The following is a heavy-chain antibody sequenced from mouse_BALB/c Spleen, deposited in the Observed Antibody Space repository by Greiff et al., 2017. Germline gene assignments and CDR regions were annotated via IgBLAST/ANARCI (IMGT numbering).Heavy chain of an antibody. V-gene: IGHV1S16*01. J-gene: IGHJ3*01. CDR2: INPSNGGT. D-gene: IGHD2-1*01. Sequence: VQLQQPGAELVKPGASVKLSCKASGYTFTSYYMYWVKQRPGQGLEWIGGINPSNGGTNFNEKFKSKATLTVDKSSSTAYMQLSSLTSEDSAVYYCTRGGNYSPWFAYWGQGTLVTVSA. CDR1: GYTFTSYY. CDR3: TRGGNYSPWFAY.